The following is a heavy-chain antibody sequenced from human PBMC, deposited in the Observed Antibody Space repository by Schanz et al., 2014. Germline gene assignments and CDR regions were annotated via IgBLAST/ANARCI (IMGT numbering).Heavy chain of an antibody. D-gene: IGHD5-12*01. CDR1: GFTFSSYG. Sequence: QVQLVESGGGVVQPGGSLRLSCAASGFTFSSYGMHWVRQAPGKGLEWVALIRYDGTNLYYTDSVKGRFSISRDTSKNMVFLQMNSLRVEDTAIYYCARDEGKDGYNLAFDVWGQGTLVTVSS. J-gene: IGHJ3*01. CDR3: ARDEGKDGYNLAFDV. V-gene: IGHV3-30*02. CDR2: IRYDGTNL.